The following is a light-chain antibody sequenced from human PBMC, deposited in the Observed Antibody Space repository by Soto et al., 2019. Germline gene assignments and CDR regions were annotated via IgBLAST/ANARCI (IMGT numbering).Light chain of an antibody. J-gene: IGLJ7*01. CDR3: QSYDNSLSGAWV. CDR2: ANN. V-gene: IGLV1-40*01. CDR1: RSNLGAGYD. Sequence: QSVLTQPPSVSGAPGQGVTISCTGTRSNLGAGYDVHWYQQFPGAAPKLLIYANNIRPSGVLDRFSGSKSGTSASLAITGLQAEDEADYYCQSYDNSLSGAWVFGGGTQLTVL.